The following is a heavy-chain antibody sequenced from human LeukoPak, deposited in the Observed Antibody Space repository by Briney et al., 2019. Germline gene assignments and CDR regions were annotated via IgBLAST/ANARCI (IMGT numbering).Heavy chain of an antibody. CDR2: IIPIFGTA. D-gene: IGHD5-18*01. CDR1: GGTFSSYA. J-gene: IGHJ4*02. V-gene: IGHV1-69*13. Sequence: SVKVSCKASGGTFSSYALSWVRQAPGQGLEWMGGIIPIFGTANYAQKFQGRVTITADESTSTAYMELSSLRSEDTAVYYRARGAAAMVTGSVYWGQGTLVTVSS. CDR3: ARGAAAMVTGSVY.